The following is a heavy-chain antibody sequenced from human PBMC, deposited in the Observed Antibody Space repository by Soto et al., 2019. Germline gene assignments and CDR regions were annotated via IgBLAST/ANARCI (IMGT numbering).Heavy chain of an antibody. CDR3: ARDHYLSSGRKIEL. V-gene: IGHV1-18*01. J-gene: IGHJ6*01. CDR1: GYTFTNQG. D-gene: IGHD6-25*01. Sequence: ASVKVSCKASGYTFTNQGISWVRQAPGQGLEWVGWISTFHGNTDFAQKLQGRVTLTTDTSKSTDYMELRDLRADDTAVYFCARDHYLSSGRKIELWG. CDR2: ISTFHGNT.